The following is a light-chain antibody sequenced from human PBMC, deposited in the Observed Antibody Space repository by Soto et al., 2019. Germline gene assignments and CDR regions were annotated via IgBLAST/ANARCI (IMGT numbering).Light chain of an antibody. CDR1: SSDVGGYNY. J-gene: IGLJ3*02. V-gene: IGLV2-14*01. Sequence: QSVLTQPASVSGSPGQSITISCTGTSSDVGGYNYVSWYQQYPGKAPKLMIYGVRNRPSGVSNRFSGSKSGNTASLTISGLQAEDEADYYCSSYATSRTRPWVFGGGTKLTVL. CDR2: GVR. CDR3: SSYATSRTRPWV.